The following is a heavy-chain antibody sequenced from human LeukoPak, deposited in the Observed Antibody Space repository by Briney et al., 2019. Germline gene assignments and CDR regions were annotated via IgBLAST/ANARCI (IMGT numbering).Heavy chain of an antibody. V-gene: IGHV3-48*02. Sequence: GGSLRLSCAASGFTFSSYNMHWGRQAPGKGLEWISYISSSRNTIYYADSVKGRFTISRDKAKNSLYLQMNSLRDEDTAVYYCARDSAYYYDSSDYYPFDYWGQGTLVTVSS. J-gene: IGHJ4*02. D-gene: IGHD3-22*01. CDR3: ARDSAYYYDSSDYYPFDY. CDR1: GFTFSSYN. CDR2: ISSSRNTI.